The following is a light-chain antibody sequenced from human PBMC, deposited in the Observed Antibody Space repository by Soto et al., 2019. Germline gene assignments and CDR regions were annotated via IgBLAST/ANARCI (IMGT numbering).Light chain of an antibody. Sequence: EIVLTQSPATLSLSPGEGATLSCRASQSVSSTFLAWYQHKPGRPPRLLIYGASSRATDIPDRFGGGGSGTDFTLTIIRLEPEDFAVYYCQQRSNWPPTFGGGTKVDIK. CDR2: GAS. J-gene: IGKJ4*01. CDR3: QQRSNWPPT. V-gene: IGKV3D-20*02. CDR1: QSVSSTF.